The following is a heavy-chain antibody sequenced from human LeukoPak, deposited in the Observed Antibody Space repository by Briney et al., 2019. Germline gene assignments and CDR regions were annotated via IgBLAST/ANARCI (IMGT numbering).Heavy chain of an antibody. V-gene: IGHV3-48*03. CDR1: GFTFSSYE. J-gene: IGHJ4*02. Sequence: GGSLRLSSAASGFTFSSYEMNWVRQAPGKGLEWVSYISSSGSPKYYADSVKGRFTISRDNAKNSLYLQINSLRAEDTAVYYCARDLGLSGSYFDYWGQGTLVTVSS. CDR3: ARDLGLSGSYFDY. CDR2: ISSSGSPK. D-gene: IGHD3-10*01.